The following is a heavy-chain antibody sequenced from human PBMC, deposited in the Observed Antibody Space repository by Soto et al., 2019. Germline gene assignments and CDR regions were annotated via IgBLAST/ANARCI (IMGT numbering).Heavy chain of an antibody. CDR1: GGSISSYY. V-gene: IGHV4-59*01. D-gene: IGHD2-15*01. J-gene: IGHJ4*02. CDR2: IYYSGST. Sequence: WETLSLTCTVSGGSISSYYWSWIRQPPGKGLEWIGYIYYSGSTNYNPSLKSRVTISVDTSKNQFSLKLSSVTAADTAVYYCARVGYCSGASCYSLFDYWGQGTLVTVSS. CDR3: ARVGYCSGASCYSLFDY.